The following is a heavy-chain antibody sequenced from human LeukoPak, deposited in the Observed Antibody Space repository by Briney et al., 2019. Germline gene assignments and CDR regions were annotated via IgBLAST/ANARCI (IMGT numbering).Heavy chain of an antibody. J-gene: IGHJ4*02. V-gene: IGHV4-34*01. D-gene: IGHD6-13*01. CDR3: ARGRVAAAGTPGY. Sequence: SETLSLTCAVYGGSFSGYYWSWIRQPPGKGLEWIGEINHSGSTNNNPSLKSRVTISVDTSKNQFYLKLSSVTAADTAVYYCARGRVAAAGTPGYWGQGTLVTVSS. CDR1: GGSFSGYY. CDR2: INHSGST.